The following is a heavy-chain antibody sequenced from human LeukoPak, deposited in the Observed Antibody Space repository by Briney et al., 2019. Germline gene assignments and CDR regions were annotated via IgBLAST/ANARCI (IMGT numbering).Heavy chain of an antibody. CDR2: ITGSDGST. CDR1: GFTFSSYA. V-gene: IGHV3-23*01. D-gene: IGHD3-10*01. CDR3: AKRKSGSSGLYYFDY. Sequence: GGSLRLSCAASGFTFSSYAMSWVRQAPGKGLEWVSAITGSDGSTYYADSVKGRFTISRDNSKNTMYLQMNSLRADDTAIYYCAKRKSGSSGLYYFDYWGQGTLVTVSS. J-gene: IGHJ4*02.